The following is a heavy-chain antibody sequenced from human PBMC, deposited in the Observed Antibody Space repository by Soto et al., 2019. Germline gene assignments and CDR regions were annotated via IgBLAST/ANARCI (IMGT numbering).Heavy chain of an antibody. CDR2: IWYDGSNK. CDR3: ARGPVATIPPRLDS. Sequence: PGGSLRLSCAASGFTFSSYGMHWVRQAPGKGLEWVAVIWYDGSNKYYADSVKGRFIISRDNSKNTLYLQMNSLRAEDTALYYCARGPVATIPPRLDSWGQGTLVTVSS. CDR1: GFTFSSYG. D-gene: IGHD5-12*01. J-gene: IGHJ4*02. V-gene: IGHV3-33*01.